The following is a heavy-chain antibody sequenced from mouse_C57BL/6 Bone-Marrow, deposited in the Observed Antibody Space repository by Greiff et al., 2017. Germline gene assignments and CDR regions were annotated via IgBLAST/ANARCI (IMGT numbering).Heavy chain of an antibody. J-gene: IGHJ3*01. CDR1: GYTFTSYG. CDR2: IYPRSGTT. V-gene: IGHV1-81*01. Sequence: VQLQQSGAELARPGASVKMSCKASGYTFTSYGISWVKQRTGQGLEWIGEIYPRSGTTYYNEQFKGKATLTADKSYSPDYMELRSLTSGDCAFSFSAWTSPWIACWGQGTLVTVSA. CDR3: AWTSPWIAC.